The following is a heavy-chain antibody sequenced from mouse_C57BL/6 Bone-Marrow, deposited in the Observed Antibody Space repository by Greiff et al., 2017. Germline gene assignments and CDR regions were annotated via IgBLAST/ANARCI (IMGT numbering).Heavy chain of an antibody. CDR3: ARRGGYSNYAMDY. J-gene: IGHJ4*01. CDR2: IYPGGGYT. D-gene: IGHD2-5*01. Sequence: QVQLQQSGAELVRPGTSVTMSCKASGYTFTHYWIGWAKQRPGHGLEWIGDIYPGGGYTNYNEKFKGKATLAADKSSSTAYMQFSSLTSEDSAIYYCARRGGYSNYAMDYWGQGTSVTVSS. CDR1: GYTFTHYW. V-gene: IGHV1-63*01.